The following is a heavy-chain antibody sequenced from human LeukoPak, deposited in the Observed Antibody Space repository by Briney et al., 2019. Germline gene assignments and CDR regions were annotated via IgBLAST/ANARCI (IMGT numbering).Heavy chain of an antibody. CDR2: INPNSGGT. V-gene: IGHV1-2*02. Sequence: VSVKVSCKASGYTFTGYYMHWVRQAPGQGLKWMGWINPNSGGTNYAQKFQGRVTMTRDTSISTAYMELSRLRSDDTAVYYCAPAGGYCSSTSCYFDYWGQGTLVTVSS. D-gene: IGHD2-2*01. CDR1: GYTFTGYY. J-gene: IGHJ4*02. CDR3: APAGGYCSSTSCYFDY.